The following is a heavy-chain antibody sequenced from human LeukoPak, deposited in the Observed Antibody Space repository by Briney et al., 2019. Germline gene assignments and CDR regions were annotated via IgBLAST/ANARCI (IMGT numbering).Heavy chain of an antibody. J-gene: IGHJ4*02. CDR2: IYYSGST. V-gene: IGHV4-39*02. D-gene: IGHD6-19*01. CDR1: GDSISSSSYY. Sequence: SETLSLTCTVSGDSISSSSYYWGWIRQPRGKGVEWIGSIYYSGSTYYNPSLKSRVTISVDTSKNLFSLKLTSVTAADTAVYYCARVVAVAGTDFDYWGQGTLVTVSS. CDR3: ARVVAVAGTDFDY.